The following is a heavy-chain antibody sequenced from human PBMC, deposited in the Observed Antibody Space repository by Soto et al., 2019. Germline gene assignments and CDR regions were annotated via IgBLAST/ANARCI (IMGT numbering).Heavy chain of an antibody. CDR3: ASLSRRVIRGTHYYFGMDV. CDR1: GGSIVGSNL. CDR2: AHHSGST. V-gene: IGHV4-4*02. D-gene: IGHD3-10*01. Sequence: SETLSLTCAVSGGSIVGSNLWTWVRQPPGKGLEWIGEAHHSGSTDYNPSLKSRVTKSVNKSKNQFSLNLNSVTAADTAVYYCASLSRRVIRGTHYYFGMDVWGQGTTVTVSS. J-gene: IGHJ6*02.